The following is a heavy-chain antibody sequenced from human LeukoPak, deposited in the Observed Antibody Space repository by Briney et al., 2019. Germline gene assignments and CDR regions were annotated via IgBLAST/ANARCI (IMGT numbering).Heavy chain of an antibody. CDR3: AKDRRLGELSSQIFDY. Sequence: GGSLRLSCAASGFTFSNAWMSWVRQAPGKGLEWVGRIKSKTDGGTTDCAAPVKGRFTISRDDSKNTLYLQMNSLKTEDTAVYYCAKDRRLGELSSQIFDYWGQGTLVTVSS. CDR1: GFTFSNAW. D-gene: IGHD3-16*02. J-gene: IGHJ4*02. V-gene: IGHV3-15*01. CDR2: IKSKTDGGTT.